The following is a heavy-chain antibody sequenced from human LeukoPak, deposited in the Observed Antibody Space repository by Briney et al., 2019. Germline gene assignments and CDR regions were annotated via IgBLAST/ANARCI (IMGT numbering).Heavy chain of an antibody. J-gene: IGHJ4*02. CDR3: ARDFYYGSGSQYYFDC. CDR1: GGSISSGGYS. V-gene: IGHV4-30-4*07. Sequence: SETLSLTCAVSGGSISSGGYSWSWIRQPPGKGLEWIGNIYYTGSTFYNPSLESRVTISVDTSKNQFSLKLSSVTAADTAVYYCARDFYYGSGSQYYFDCWGQGTLVTVSS. D-gene: IGHD3-10*01. CDR2: IYYTGST.